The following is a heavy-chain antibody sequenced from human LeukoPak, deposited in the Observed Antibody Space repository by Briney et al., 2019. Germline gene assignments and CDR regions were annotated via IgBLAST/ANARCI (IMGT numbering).Heavy chain of an antibody. CDR3: ARGPRVVPAATVQVYYYYMDV. Sequence: GRSLRLSCAASGFTFDDYAMHWVRQAPGKGLEWVSGISWNSGSIGYADSVKGRFTISRDNAKNSLYLQMNSLRAEDTALYYCARGPRVVPAATVQVYYYYMDVWGKGTTVTVSS. CDR1: GFTFDDYA. V-gene: IGHV3-9*01. D-gene: IGHD2-2*01. CDR2: ISWNSGSI. J-gene: IGHJ6*03.